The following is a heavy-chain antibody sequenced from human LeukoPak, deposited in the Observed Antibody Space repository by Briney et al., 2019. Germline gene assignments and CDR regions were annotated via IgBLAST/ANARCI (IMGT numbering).Heavy chain of an antibody. Sequence: GGSLRLSCAASGFTFSNYGMHWVRKAPGKGLEWVANIKQDGSEKYYVDSVKGRFTISRDNAKNSLYLQMSSLRAEDTAVYYCARDYFSPLLWFGESYYYYYMDVWGKGTTVTISS. D-gene: IGHD3-10*01. CDR2: IKQDGSEK. CDR3: ARDYFSPLLWFGESYYYYYMDV. J-gene: IGHJ6*03. V-gene: IGHV3-7*01. CDR1: GFTFSNYG.